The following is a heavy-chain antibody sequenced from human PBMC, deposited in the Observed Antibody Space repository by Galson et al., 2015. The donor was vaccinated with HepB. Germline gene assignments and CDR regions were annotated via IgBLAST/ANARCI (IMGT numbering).Heavy chain of an antibody. CDR3: ATAEGYSSSPNWFDP. CDR2: CDPEDGET. D-gene: IGHD6-13*01. V-gene: IGHV1-24*01. CDR1: GYTLTELS. Sequence: SVKVSCKVSGYTLTELSMHWVRQAPGKGLEWMGGCDPEDGETIYAQKFQGRVTMTEDTSTDTAYMELSSLRSEDTAVYYCATAEGYSSSPNWFDPWGQGTLVTVSS. J-gene: IGHJ5*02.